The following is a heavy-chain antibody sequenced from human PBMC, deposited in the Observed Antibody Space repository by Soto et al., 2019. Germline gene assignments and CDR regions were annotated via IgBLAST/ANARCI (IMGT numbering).Heavy chain of an antibody. V-gene: IGHV1-46*03. CDR3: SRVDPGESSPFDQ. D-gene: IGHD3-10*01. J-gene: IGHJ4*02. Sequence: SVKVSCKASGYIFTSYYIHWVRQAPGQGLEWMGWINPFDGSRMFAQSFQGRVTMTRDTSTSTVYMGVSSLRSEDTAVYYCSRVDPGESSPFDQWSKGTLVIV. CDR2: INPFDGSR. CDR1: GYIFTSYY.